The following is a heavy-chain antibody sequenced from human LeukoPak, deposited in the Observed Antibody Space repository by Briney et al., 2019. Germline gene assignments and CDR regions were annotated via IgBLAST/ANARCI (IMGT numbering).Heavy chain of an antibody. V-gene: IGHV4-39*01. D-gene: IGHD1-26*01. CDR2: IYYSGST. CDR3: ARGRPYSGGYHLDY. J-gene: IGHJ4*02. Sequence: SETLSLTCIVSGGSISSRSYYGGWVRQPPGKGLEWVGNIYYSGSTYYNPSLKSRVTMSVDTSKNQFFLKLNSVTAADTAVYYCARGRPYSGGYHLDYWGQGTLVTVSA. CDR1: GGSISSRSYY.